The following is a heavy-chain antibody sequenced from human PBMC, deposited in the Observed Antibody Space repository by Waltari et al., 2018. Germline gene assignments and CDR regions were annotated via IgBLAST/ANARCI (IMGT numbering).Heavy chain of an antibody. CDR1: GGPLSSYA. D-gene: IGHD1-20*01. Sequence: QVHLVQSGAEVKKPGSSVKVSCKASGGPLSSYATRWVRPAPGQGLEWMGGIIALVNIPNYAQKFQGRVTITADKSTNTAYLELSGLRSDDTAIYYSAGSTRITGSISYYYYMEVWGKGTTVTVSS. CDR2: IIALVNIP. CDR3: AGSTRITGSISYYYYMEV. J-gene: IGHJ6*03. V-gene: IGHV1-69*10.